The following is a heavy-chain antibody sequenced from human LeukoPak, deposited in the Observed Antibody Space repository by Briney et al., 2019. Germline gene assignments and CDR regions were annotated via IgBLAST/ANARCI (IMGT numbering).Heavy chain of an antibody. CDR2: INPSGGST. V-gene: IGHV1-46*01. Sequence: AASVKVSCKASGYTFTSYYMHWVRQAPGQGLEWMGIINPSGGSTSYAQKFQGRVTMTRDTSTSTVYTELSSLRSEDTAVYYCAREHGDSYYYYGMDVWGQGTTVTVSS. J-gene: IGHJ6*02. D-gene: IGHD4-17*01. CDR3: AREHGDSYYYYGMDV. CDR1: GYTFTSYY.